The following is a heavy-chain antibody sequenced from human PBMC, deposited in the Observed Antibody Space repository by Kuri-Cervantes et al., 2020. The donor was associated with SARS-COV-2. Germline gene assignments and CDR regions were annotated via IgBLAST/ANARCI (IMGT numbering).Heavy chain of an antibody. D-gene: IGHD3-22*01. CDR3: ARDQTSGYYYGVDY. CDR2: ISYDGSNK. J-gene: IGHJ4*02. CDR1: GFTFSSYE. Sequence: GGSLRLSCAASGFTFSSYEMNWVRQAPGKGLEWVAVISYDGSNKYYADSVKGRFTISRDNSKNTLYLQMNSLRAEDTAVYYCARDQTSGYYYGVDYWGQGTLVTVSS. V-gene: IGHV3-30-3*01.